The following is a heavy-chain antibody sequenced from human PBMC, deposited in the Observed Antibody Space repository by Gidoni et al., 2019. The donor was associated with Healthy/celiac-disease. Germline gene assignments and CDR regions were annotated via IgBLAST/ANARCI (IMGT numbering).Heavy chain of an antibody. J-gene: IGHJ4*02. D-gene: IGHD6-6*01. V-gene: IGHV3-9*01. CDR1: GFTFDDYA. Sequence: EVQLVESGGGLVQPGRSLRLSCAASGFTFDDYAMPWVRQAPGKGLEWVSGISWNSGSIGYADSVKGRFTISRDNAKNSLYLQMNSLRAEDTALYYCAKDLLIGQLVLPGYWGQGTLVTVSS. CDR2: ISWNSGSI. CDR3: AKDLLIGQLVLPGY.